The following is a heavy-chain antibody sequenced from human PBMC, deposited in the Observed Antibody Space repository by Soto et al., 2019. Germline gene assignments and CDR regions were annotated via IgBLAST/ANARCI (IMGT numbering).Heavy chain of an antibody. J-gene: IGHJ4*02. CDR2: ISYDGSNK. V-gene: IGHV3-30-3*01. D-gene: IGHD4-17*01. CDR1: GFTFSSYA. CDR3: ASNEGGYGDYGVIDY. Sequence: GGSLRLSCAASGFTFSSYAMHWVRQAPGKGLEWVAVISYDGSNKYYADSVKGRFTISRDNSKNTLYLQMNSLRAEDTAVYYCASNEGGYGDYGVIDYWGQGTLVTVSS.